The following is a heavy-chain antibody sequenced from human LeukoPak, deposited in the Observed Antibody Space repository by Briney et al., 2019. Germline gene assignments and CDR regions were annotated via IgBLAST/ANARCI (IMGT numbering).Heavy chain of an antibody. CDR2: IYTSGSI. V-gene: IGHV4-4*07. CDR3: ARDHSRDYGDYHFDY. CDR1: GGSISSYY. Sequence: SETLSLTCIVSGGSISSYYWSWIRQPAGKGLEWIGRIYTSGSINYNPSLKSRVTMSVDTSKNQFSLKLTSLTAADTAVYYCARDHSRDYGDYHFDYWGQGTLVTVSS. J-gene: IGHJ4*02. D-gene: IGHD4-17*01.